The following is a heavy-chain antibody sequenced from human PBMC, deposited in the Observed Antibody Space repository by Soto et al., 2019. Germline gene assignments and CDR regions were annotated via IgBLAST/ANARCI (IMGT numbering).Heavy chain of an antibody. CDR2: INPNSGGT. Sequence: ASVKVSCKACGYTFTGYYMHWVRQAPGQGLEWMGWINPNSGGTNNAPKFQGWVTMTRDTSISTAYIELSMLRSDDTDVYYCARTLLRVEATTEYYGMDVWGQGTTVTVSS. CDR3: ARTLLRVEATTEYYGMDV. D-gene: IGHD1-26*01. J-gene: IGHJ6*02. V-gene: IGHV1-2*04. CDR1: GYTFTGYY.